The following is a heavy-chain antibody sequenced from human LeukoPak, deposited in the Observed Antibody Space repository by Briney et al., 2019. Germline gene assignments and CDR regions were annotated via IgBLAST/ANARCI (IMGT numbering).Heavy chain of an antibody. CDR3: ARGQLAGYSYGSPRTFDY. Sequence: SETLSLTCAVYGGSFSGYYWIWIRQPPGKGLEWIGEINHSGSTNYNPSLKSRVTISVDTSKNQFSLKLSSVTAADTAVYYCARGQLAGYSYGSPRTFDYWGQGTLVPVSS. V-gene: IGHV4-34*01. CDR2: INHSGST. J-gene: IGHJ4*02. CDR1: GGSFSGYY. D-gene: IGHD5-18*01.